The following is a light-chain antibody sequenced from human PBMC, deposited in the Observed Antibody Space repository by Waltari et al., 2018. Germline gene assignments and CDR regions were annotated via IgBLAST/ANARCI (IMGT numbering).Light chain of an antibody. Sequence: EIVMTQTPLSLSVTPGQPASISCESGQSLLLSDGKTHLFWQLQKPGQSPQLLMFEGSRPVSGVVDRFSGSRAATTFTLRISWLEAADAGILFCMQGIPFTYTFRQGTKLEIK. V-gene: IGKV2-29*02. J-gene: IGKJ2*01. CDR2: EGS. CDR1: QSLLLSDGKTH. CDR3: MQGIPFTYT.